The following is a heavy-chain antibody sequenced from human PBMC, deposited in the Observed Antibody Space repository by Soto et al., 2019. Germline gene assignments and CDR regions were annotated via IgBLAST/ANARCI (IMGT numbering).Heavy chain of an antibody. CDR2: VSWNSRII. CDR3: VSSDIGLFDY. V-gene: IGHV3-9*01. CDR1: GFTFDDYA. Sequence: LRLSCAASGFTFDDYAMHWVRQVPGKGLEWVSGVSWNSRIIDYADSVQGRFTISRDNAKNSLYLQMNSLRPEDTAIYYCVSSDIGLFDYWGQGALVTVSS. J-gene: IGHJ4*02. D-gene: IGHD2-21*02.